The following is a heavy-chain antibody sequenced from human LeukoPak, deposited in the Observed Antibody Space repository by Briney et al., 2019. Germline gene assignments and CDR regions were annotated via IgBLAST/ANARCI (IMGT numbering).Heavy chain of an antibody. J-gene: IGHJ4*02. CDR1: GGSISSSSYY. CDR3: ARLLPAMKLRVDY. Sequence: SETLSLTCTVSGGSISSSSYYWGWIRQPPGKGLEWIGSIYYSGSTYYNPSLKSRVTISVDTSKNQFSLKLSSVTAADTAVYYCARLLPAMKLRVDYWGQGTLVTVSS. V-gene: IGHV4-39*01. D-gene: IGHD2-2*01. CDR2: IYYSGST.